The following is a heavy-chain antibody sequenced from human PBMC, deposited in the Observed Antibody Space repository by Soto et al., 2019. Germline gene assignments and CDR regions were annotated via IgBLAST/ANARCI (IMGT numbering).Heavy chain of an antibody. Sequence: GASVKVSCKASGFTFTAYYLYWMRQAPGQGLEWVGWINPNSDTADYAHKFQGRVTMTRDASMSTAYMELSSLRSEDTAVYYCAREEGLDYITTGYSSSYGRLDPWGQGTLVTVSS. CDR3: AREEGLDYITTGYSSSYGRLDP. CDR2: INPNSDTA. D-gene: IGHD6-13*01. J-gene: IGHJ5*02. CDR1: GFTFTAYY. V-gene: IGHV1-2*02.